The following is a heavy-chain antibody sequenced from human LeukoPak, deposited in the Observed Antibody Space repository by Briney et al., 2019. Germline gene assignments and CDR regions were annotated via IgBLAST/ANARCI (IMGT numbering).Heavy chain of an antibody. CDR1: GFTFSNAW. D-gene: IGHD3-3*01. J-gene: IGHJ5*02. CDR2: IKSKNDGGTT. CDR3: TTYYDFWSGSIDNWFDP. Sequence: GGSLRLSCVASGFTFSNAWMSWVRQAPGKGLEWVGRIKSKNDGGTTDYAAAVKGRFTISRDDSKNTLYLQMNSLKTEDTAVYYCTTYYDFWSGSIDNWFDPWGQGTLVTVSS. V-gene: IGHV3-15*01.